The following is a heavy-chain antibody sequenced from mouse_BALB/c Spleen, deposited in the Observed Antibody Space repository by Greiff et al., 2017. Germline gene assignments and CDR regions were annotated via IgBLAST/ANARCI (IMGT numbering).Heavy chain of an antibody. CDR2: ISYSGST. CDR3: AIYGYDGRDYAMDY. V-gene: IGHV3-2*02. J-gene: IGHJ4*01. CDR1: GYSITSDYA. D-gene: IGHD2-2*01. Sequence: EVQLQQSGPGLVKPSQSLSLTCTVTGYSITSDYAWTWIRQFPGNTLEWMGYISYSGSTSYNPSLKSRISITRDTSKNQFFLQLNSVTTEDTATYYCAIYGYDGRDYAMDYWGQGTSVTVSS.